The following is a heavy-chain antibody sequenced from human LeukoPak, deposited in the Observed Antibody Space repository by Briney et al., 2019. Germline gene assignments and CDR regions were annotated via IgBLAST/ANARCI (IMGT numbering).Heavy chain of an antibody. CDR2: IYWDYDK. J-gene: IGHJ5*02. V-gene: IGHV2-5*02. Sequence: SGPTLVKPTQTLTLTCTFSGFSLSTSGVGVGWIRQPPGKALEWLALIYWDYDKRYSPSLKSRLTITQDTSKNQVVLTMINMAPVYTATYYCAHGLTDFWSGSTGTWFDPWGQGTLVTVSS. D-gene: IGHD3-3*01. CDR1: GFSLSTSGVG. CDR3: AHGLTDFWSGSTGTWFDP.